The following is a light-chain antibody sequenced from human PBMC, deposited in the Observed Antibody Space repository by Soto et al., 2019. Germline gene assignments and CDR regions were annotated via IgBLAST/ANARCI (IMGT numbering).Light chain of an antibody. V-gene: IGLV2-8*01. CDR1: SSDVGGYNS. J-gene: IGLJ1*01. CDR2: EVS. Sequence: QSVLTQPPSASGSPGQSVTISCTGTSSDVGGYNSVSWYQQHPGKAPKVMIYEVSKRPSGVPDRFSGSKSGNTASLTVSGLQPEDEADYYCSSFAGSNNFPYVFGTGTKLTVL. CDR3: SSFAGSNNFPYV.